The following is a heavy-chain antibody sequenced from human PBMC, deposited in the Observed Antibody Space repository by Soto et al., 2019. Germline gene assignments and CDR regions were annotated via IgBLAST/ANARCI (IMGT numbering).Heavy chain of an antibody. CDR2: IRWNSGSI. CDR3: AKDKPPSLLMITVGGVIVIVIAFDI. CDR1: GFTFDDYA. Sequence: EVQLVESGGGLVQPGRSLRLSCAASGFTFDDYAMHCVRQAPGKGLEWVSGIRWNSGSIGYADSVKGRCTISRDNAKNSLYLQMNSLRAEDTALYYCAKDKPPSLLMITVGGVIVIVIAFDIWGQGTMVTVSS. J-gene: IGHJ3*02. V-gene: IGHV3-9*01. D-gene: IGHD3-16*02.